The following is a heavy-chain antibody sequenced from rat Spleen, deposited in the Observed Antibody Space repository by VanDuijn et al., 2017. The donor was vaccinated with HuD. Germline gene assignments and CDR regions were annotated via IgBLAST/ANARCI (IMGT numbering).Heavy chain of an antibody. D-gene: IGHD4-2*01. CDR2: MTYSGST. V-gene: IGHV3-1*01. CDR3: ETLGLAYYFDY. J-gene: IGHJ2*01. CDR1: GYSITSNF. Sequence: EVQLQESGPGLVKPSQSLSLTCSVTGYSITSNFWGWIRKFPGNKMEWMGYMTYSGSTSYNPSLKSRVSITRDTSKNHFFLQLNSVTTEDTATYFCETLGLAYYFDYWGQGLMVTVSS.